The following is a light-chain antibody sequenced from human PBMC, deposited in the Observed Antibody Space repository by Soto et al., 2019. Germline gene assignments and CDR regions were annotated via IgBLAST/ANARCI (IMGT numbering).Light chain of an antibody. CDR1: QTLRTW. Sequence: MTQSPATLSASVGDRVTITCRASQTLRTWLAWYQQKPGKAPKLLIYDVSILQSGVPSRFSGSGSGTEFTLTISSLQPDDFATYYCQQYNGYPLIFGGGTKVEFK. CDR3: QQYNGYPLI. CDR2: DVS. V-gene: IGKV1-5*01. J-gene: IGKJ4*01.